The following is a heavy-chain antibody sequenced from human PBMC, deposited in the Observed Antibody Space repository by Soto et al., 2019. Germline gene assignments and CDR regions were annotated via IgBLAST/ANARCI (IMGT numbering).Heavy chain of an antibody. D-gene: IGHD6-19*01. V-gene: IGHV3-30-3*01. CDR3: ARGVQWLGREIDY. CDR1: GFTFSSYA. Sequence: QVQLVESGGGVVQPGRSLRLSCAASGFTFSSYAMHWVRQAPGKGLEWVAVISYDGSNKYYADSVKGRFTISRDNSKNTLDLQMNSLRAEDTAVYYCARGVQWLGREIDYWGQGTLVTVSS. J-gene: IGHJ4*02. CDR2: ISYDGSNK.